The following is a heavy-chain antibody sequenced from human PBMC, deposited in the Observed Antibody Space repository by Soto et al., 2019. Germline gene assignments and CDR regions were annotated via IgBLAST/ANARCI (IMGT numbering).Heavy chain of an antibody. J-gene: IGHJ4*02. Sequence: GGSLRLSCAASGLIFSSYAMSWVRQAPGKGLVWVSRINSDGSSTSYADSVKGRFTISRDNAKNTLYLQMNGLRAEDTAVYFCARDVQLQSFDSWGQGTLVTVSS. CDR1: GLIFSSYA. CDR3: ARDVQLQSFDS. D-gene: IGHD5-18*01. CDR2: INSDGSST. V-gene: IGHV3-74*01.